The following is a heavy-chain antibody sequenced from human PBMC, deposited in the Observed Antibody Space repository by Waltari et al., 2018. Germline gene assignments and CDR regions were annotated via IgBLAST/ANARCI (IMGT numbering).Heavy chain of an antibody. D-gene: IGHD2-21*02. J-gene: IGHJ5*02. Sequence: EVQLLESGGGLAQPGGSLRLSCSASGFSLTNYAMSWVRQAPGKVREGVSAILRKPGRSYDAESVRGRFTISRDISGNTLYLQMNSLGVEDTAVYYCARDVRVTATGNWFDPWGQGTLVTVSS. CDR2: ILRKPGRS. V-gene: IGHV3-23*01. CDR1: GFSLTNYA. CDR3: ARDVRVTATGNWFDP.